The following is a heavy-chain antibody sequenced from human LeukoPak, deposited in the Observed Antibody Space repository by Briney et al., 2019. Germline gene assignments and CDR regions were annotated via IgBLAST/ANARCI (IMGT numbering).Heavy chain of an antibody. Sequence: ASVKVSCKASGYTFTAHYIHWVRRAPGQGLEWMGWINPNSGDTESAQKFQGRVTMTRDTSISTAYMELSRLRSDDTAVYYCARVYDIFGSGSHSDFWGQGTLVTVSS. CDR1: GYTFTAHY. CDR2: INPNSGDT. D-gene: IGHD3-10*01. CDR3: ARVYDIFGSGSHSDF. V-gene: IGHV1-2*02. J-gene: IGHJ4*02.